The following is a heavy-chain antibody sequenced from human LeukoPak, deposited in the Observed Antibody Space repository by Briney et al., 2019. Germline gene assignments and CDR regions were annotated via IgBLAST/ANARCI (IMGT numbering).Heavy chain of an antibody. CDR1: GVTFSSYW. CDR3: ARFDAGGY. V-gene: IGHV3-7*01. D-gene: IGHD2-15*01. CDR2: IKPDGSEK. J-gene: IGHJ4*02. Sequence: LAGGSLRLSCAASGVTFSSYWMNWVRQAPGKGLEWVANIKPDGSEKYYADSVKGRFTISRDNAKNSLYLQMNSLSAEDTAVYYCARFDAGGYWGQGTLVTVSS.